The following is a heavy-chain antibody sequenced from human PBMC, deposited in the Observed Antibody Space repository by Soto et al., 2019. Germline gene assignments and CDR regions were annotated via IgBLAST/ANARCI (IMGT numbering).Heavy chain of an antibody. CDR2: ISSSSSYI. D-gene: IGHD7-27*01. Sequence: GGSLRLSCAASGFTFSSYSMNWVRQAPGKGLEWVSSISSSSSYIYYADSVKGRFTISRDNAKNSLYLQMNSLRAEDTAVYYCARAPLGWSSYYYYMDVWGKGTTVTVSS. V-gene: IGHV3-21*01. CDR1: GFTFSSYS. J-gene: IGHJ6*03. CDR3: ARAPLGWSSYYYYMDV.